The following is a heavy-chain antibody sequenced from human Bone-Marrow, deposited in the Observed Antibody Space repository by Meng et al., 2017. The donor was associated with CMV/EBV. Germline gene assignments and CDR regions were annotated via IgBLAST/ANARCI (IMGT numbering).Heavy chain of an antibody. D-gene: IGHD3-16*01. CDR2: IWYDGSNK. V-gene: IGHV3-33*06. J-gene: IGHJ4*02. CDR3: AKDLGGFMVGRGEDY. CDR1: GFTFSSYG. Sequence: GGSLRLSCAASGFTFSSYGMHWVRQAPGKGLEWVAVIWYDGSNKYYADSVKGRFTISRDNSKNTLYLQMNSLRAEDTAVYYCAKDLGGFMVGRGEDYWGRGTLVTVSS.